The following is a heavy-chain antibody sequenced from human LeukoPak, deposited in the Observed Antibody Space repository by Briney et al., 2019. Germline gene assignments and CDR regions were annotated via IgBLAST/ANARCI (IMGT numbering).Heavy chain of an antibody. D-gene: IGHD6-19*01. Sequence: GGSLRLSCTASGFTFGDYAMSWVRQAPGKGLEWVGFIRSKAYGGTTEYAASVKGRFTISRDDSKSIAYLQMNSLKTKDTAVYYCTRTAVAGLDYWGQGTLVTVSS. J-gene: IGHJ4*02. CDR2: IRSKAYGGTT. CDR1: GFTFGDYA. CDR3: TRTAVAGLDY. V-gene: IGHV3-49*04.